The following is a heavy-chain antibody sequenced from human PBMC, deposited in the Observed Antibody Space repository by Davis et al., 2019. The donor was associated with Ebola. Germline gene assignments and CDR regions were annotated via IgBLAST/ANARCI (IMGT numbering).Heavy chain of an antibody. D-gene: IGHD2/OR15-2a*01. Sequence: GESLKTSRKGSGYSFTSYWIGWVRQMPGKGLESMGIIYPGDSDTRYSPSFQGQVTISADKSISTAYLQWSSLKASDTAMYYCARSGDYWRDYYFDYWGQGTLVTVSS. V-gene: IGHV5-51*01. CDR3: ARSGDYWRDYYFDY. CDR1: GYSFTSYW. CDR2: IYPGDSDT. J-gene: IGHJ4*02.